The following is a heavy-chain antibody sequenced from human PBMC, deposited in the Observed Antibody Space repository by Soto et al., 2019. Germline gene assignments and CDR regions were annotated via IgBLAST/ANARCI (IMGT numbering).Heavy chain of an antibody. CDR1: GGPFSGYY. D-gene: IGHD2-2*03. V-gene: IGHV4-34*01. Sequence: PAETLSLTCAVYGGPFSGYYWSWIRQPPGKGLEWIGEINHSGSTNYNPSLKSRVTISVDTSKNQFSLKLSSVTAADTALYYCASTSRWMMGPNCFDPWGQGTLVTVSS. CDR2: INHSGST. J-gene: IGHJ5*02. CDR3: ASTSRWMMGPNCFDP.